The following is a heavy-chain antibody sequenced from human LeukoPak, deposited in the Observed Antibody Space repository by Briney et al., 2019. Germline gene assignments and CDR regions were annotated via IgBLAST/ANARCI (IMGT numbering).Heavy chain of an antibody. CDR2: ITADGSRT. D-gene: IGHD3-10*01. CDR1: TFIGYW. Sequence: GGSLRLSCPSTFIGYWMHWVRQAPGEGLVWVAHITADGSRTNYADSVKGRFTISRDNAKNMVYLEVSSLRPEDTAIYYCVRDRGAPDAFDLWGQGTMVTVSS. V-gene: IGHV3-74*01. J-gene: IGHJ3*01. CDR3: VRDRGAPDAFDL.